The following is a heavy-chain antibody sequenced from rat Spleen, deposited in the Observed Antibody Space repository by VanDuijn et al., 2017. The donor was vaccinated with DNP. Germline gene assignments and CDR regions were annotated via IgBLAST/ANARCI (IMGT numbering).Heavy chain of an antibody. J-gene: IGHJ3*01. CDR1: GFAFSDYY. Sequence: EVQLVESGGGLVQPGRSLKLSCAASGFAFSDYYMAWVRQTPTKGLEWVASISSDGGATYSRDSVRGRFTISRDNAESSLYLQMDSLRSEDTATYYCATHPLSGVRWFAYWGQGTLVTVSS. V-gene: IGHV5-20*01. CDR2: ISSDGGAT. CDR3: ATHPLSGVRWFAY. D-gene: IGHD4-3*01.